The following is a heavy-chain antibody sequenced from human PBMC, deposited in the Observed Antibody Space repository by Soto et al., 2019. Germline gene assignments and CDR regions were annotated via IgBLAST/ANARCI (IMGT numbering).Heavy chain of an antibody. V-gene: IGHV3-21*01. Sequence: PGGSLRLSCEGSGFTFNPYNMNWVRQAPGKGLEWVASISTSSSYIYYAASVEGRFTVSRDNAKNSLYLQMSDLRDEDTAVYYCARGLERATSKTWFDSWGQGTQVTVSS. J-gene: IGHJ5*01. D-gene: IGHD1-1*01. CDR2: ISTSSSYI. CDR3: ARGLERATSKTWFDS. CDR1: GFTFNPYN.